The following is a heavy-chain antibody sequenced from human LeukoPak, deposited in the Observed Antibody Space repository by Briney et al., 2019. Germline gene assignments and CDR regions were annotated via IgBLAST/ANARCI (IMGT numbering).Heavy chain of an antibody. CDR1: GYTFTSYY. Sequence: GASVKVSCKSSGYTFTSYYIYWVRQAPGQGLEWMGIINPSGGSTSYAQKFQGRVTMTRDTSTSTVYMELSSLRSEDTAVYYCARDSGMVRGTVDYWGQGTLVIVSS. CDR2: INPSGGST. CDR3: ARDSGMVRGTVDY. D-gene: IGHD3-10*01. V-gene: IGHV1-46*01. J-gene: IGHJ4*02.